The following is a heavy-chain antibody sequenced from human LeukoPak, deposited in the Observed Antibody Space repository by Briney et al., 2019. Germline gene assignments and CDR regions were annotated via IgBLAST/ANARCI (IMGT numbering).Heavy chain of an antibody. Sequence: GASVKVSCKASGYTFTDYYMHWVRQAPGQGLEWMGRINPNSGGTNYAQKFQGRVTMTRDTSISTAYMELSRLRSDDTAAYYCARTAARRFDYWGQGTLVTVSS. CDR2: INPNSGGT. CDR1: GYTFTDYY. V-gene: IGHV1-2*06. D-gene: IGHD6-6*01. CDR3: ARTAARRFDY. J-gene: IGHJ4*02.